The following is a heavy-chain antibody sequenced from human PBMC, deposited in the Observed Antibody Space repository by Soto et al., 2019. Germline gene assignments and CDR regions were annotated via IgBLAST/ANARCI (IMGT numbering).Heavy chain of an antibody. V-gene: IGHV1-69*13. D-gene: IGHD3-22*01. Sequence: SVKVSCKASGVTFSSYAISWVRQAPGQGLEWMGGIIPIFGTANYAQKFQGRVTITADESTSTAYMELSSLRSEDTAVYYCARGAPQEYYYDSSGFDYWGQGTLVTVSS. CDR1: GVTFSSYA. CDR2: IIPIFGTA. J-gene: IGHJ4*02. CDR3: ARGAPQEYYYDSSGFDY.